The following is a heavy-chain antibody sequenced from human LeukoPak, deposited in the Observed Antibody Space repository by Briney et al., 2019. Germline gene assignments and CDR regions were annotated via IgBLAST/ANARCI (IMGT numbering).Heavy chain of an antibody. J-gene: IGHJ4*02. CDR3: ATLGYCSSTSCSLDYFDY. Sequence: SGTLSLTCAVSGGSISSSNWWSWVRQPPGKGLEWIGEIYLSGSTNYNPSLKSRVTISVDKSKNQFSLKLSSVTAADTAVYYCATLGYCSSTSCSLDYFDYWGQGTLVTVSS. V-gene: IGHV4-4*02. D-gene: IGHD2-2*01. CDR1: GGSISSSNW. CDR2: IYLSGST.